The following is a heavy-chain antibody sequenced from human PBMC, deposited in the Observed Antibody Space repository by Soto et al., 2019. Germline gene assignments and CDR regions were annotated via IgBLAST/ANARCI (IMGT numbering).Heavy chain of an antibody. Sequence: PGGSLRLSCAASGFTLSRYWMSWVRQAPGRGLEWVANIKQDGSEKYYVASVKGRFTMSKDNVKNSLYLQMNSLRAEDTALYYCARVRYGGNSYYFDYRGQGTQVTVSS. J-gene: IGHJ4*02. CDR2: IKQDGSEK. D-gene: IGHD4-17*01. V-gene: IGHV3-7*03. CDR3: ARVRYGGNSYYFDY. CDR1: GFTLSRYW.